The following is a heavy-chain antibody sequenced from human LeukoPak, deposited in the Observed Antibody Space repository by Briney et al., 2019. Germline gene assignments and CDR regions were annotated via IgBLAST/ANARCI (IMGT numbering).Heavy chain of an antibody. D-gene: IGHD5-24*01. Sequence: SETLSLTCTVSGASITDYYWSSIRQPPAKGLEWIGYIYYSGSPNYNPPLKSRVTLSLDTSQNQFSLKLTSVTAADTAVYYCAYGGDAYKTGYWGQGTLVTVSS. CDR2: IYYSGSP. CDR3: AYGGDAYKTGY. J-gene: IGHJ4*02. CDR1: GASITDYY. V-gene: IGHV4-59*01.